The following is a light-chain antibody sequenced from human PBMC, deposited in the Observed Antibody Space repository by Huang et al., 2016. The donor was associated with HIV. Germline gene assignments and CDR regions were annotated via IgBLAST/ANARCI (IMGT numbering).Light chain of an antibody. CDR3: QQRTSWPLT. CDR2: DAS. CDR1: QNINTY. V-gene: IGKV3-11*01. J-gene: IGKJ4*01. Sequence: EIVLTQSPVTLSMSPGQIATLSCRASQNINTYLAWYQQKPGQAPRLLIYDASNRATGIPARVSGGGSGTDFTLTISSLEPEDFVVYFCQQRTSWPLTFGGGT.